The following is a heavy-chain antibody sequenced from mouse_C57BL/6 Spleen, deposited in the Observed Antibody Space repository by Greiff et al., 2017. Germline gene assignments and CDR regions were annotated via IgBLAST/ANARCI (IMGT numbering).Heavy chain of an antibody. J-gene: IGHJ2*01. CDR2: IHPSDSVT. D-gene: IGHD1-1*01. Sequence: QVHVKQPGAELVKPGASVKVSCKASGYTFTSYWMHWVKQRPGQGLEWIGRIHPSDSVTNYNQKFKGKATLTVDKSSSTAYMQLSSLTSEDSAVYYCAITTVVPYYFDYWGQGTTLTVSS. CDR1: GYTFTSYW. CDR3: AITTVVPYYFDY. V-gene: IGHV1-74*01.